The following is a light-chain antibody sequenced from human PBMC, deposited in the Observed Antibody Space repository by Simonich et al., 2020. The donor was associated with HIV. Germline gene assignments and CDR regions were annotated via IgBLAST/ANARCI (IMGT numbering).Light chain of an antibody. J-gene: IGKJ2*01. CDR2: AAS. CDR3: QQSYRTPRT. CDR1: QSISSY. V-gene: IGKV1-39*01. Sequence: DIQMIQSPSFLSASVGDRVTITCRTSQSISSYLNWYQKKPGKAPKLLIYAASSLQRGVPSRFSGSGSGTDFTLTISSLQAEDFATYYCQQSYRTPRTFGQGTKLEIK.